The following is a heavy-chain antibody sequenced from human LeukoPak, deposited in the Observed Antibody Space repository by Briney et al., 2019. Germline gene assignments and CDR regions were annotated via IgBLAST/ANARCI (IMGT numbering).Heavy chain of an antibody. CDR2: ISGSSGST. D-gene: IGHD2-2*01. J-gene: IGHJ3*02. CDR1: GFTFSSYA. V-gene: IGHV3-23*01. CDR3: AKPRLKKAPAGGGDFDI. Sequence: PGGSLRLSCAASGFTFSSYAMSWVRQAPGKGLEWVSAISGSSGSTYYADSVKGRFTISRDNSKNTLYLQMNSLRAEDTAVYYCAKPRLKKAPAGGGDFDIWGQGTMVTVSS.